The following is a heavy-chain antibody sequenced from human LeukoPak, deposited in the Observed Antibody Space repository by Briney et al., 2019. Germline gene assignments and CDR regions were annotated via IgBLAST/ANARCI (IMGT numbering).Heavy chain of an antibody. CDR2: ISSSSSYI. J-gene: IGHJ4*02. CDR3: ARGAGRRGYSGYDTYYFDY. V-gene: IGHV3-21*01. CDR1: GFTFSSYS. D-gene: IGHD5-12*01. Sequence: GGSLRLSCAASGFTFSSYSMNWVRQAPGKGLEWVSSISSSSSYIYYADSVKGRFTISRDNAKNSLYLQMNSLRAEDTAVYYCARGAGRRGYSGYDTYYFDYWGQGTLVTVSS.